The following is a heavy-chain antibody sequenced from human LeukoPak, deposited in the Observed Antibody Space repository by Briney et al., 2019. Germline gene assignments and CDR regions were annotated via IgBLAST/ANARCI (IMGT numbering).Heavy chain of an antibody. CDR1: GGSISGYY. V-gene: IGHV4-59*01. CDR2: IFYSRST. D-gene: IGHD5-18*01. CDR3: ARRPPAEYSFDS. J-gene: IGHJ4*02. Sequence: PSESLSLTCSVSGGSISGYYWSWIRQPPGKGLGWIGYIFYSRSTSYNPSLRSRVTISVDTSKNQFSLRVSSVAAADTAQYYCARRPPAEYSFDSWGQGTLVTVSS.